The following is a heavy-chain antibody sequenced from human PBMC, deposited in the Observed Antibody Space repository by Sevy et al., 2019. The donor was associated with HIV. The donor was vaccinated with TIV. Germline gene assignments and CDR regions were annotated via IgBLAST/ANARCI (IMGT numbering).Heavy chain of an antibody. J-gene: IGHJ6*02. CDR3: ARDLGDGYNFYYYYGMDV. D-gene: IGHD3-16*01. V-gene: IGHV3-21*01. CDR1: GFTFSSYS. Sequence: GGSLRLSCAASGFTFSSYSMNWVRQAPGKGLEWVSSISSSSSYIYYADSVKGRFTISRDNAKNSLYLQMNSLRAEDTAVYYCARDLGDGYNFYYYYGMDVWGQWTTVTVSS. CDR2: ISSSSSYI.